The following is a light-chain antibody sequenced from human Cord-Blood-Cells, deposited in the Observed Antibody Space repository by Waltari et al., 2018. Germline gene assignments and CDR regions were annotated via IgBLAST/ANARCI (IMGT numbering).Light chain of an antibody. J-gene: IGLJ3*02. CDR3: QSYDSSLSGWV. V-gene: IGLV1-40*01. CDR2: GNS. Sequence: QSVLTQPPSVSGAPGQRVTISCTGSSSNIGAGYDVHWYQQLPGTAPKLLIYGNSNRPSGFLDRCSGSKSGTSASLAITGLQAEDEADYYCQSYDSSLSGWVFGGGTKLTVL. CDR1: SSNIGAGYD.